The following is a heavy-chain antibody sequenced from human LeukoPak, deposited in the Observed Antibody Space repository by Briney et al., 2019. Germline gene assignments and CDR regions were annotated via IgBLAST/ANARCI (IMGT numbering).Heavy chain of an antibody. V-gene: IGHV3-15*01. CDR2: IKSKTDGRTT. J-gene: IGHJ4*02. CDR3: TTGEYYDSSGRANDY. D-gene: IGHD3-22*01. Sequence: SGGSLRLSCAASGFTFSNAWMSWVRQAPGKGLEWVGRIKSKTDGRTTDYAAPVKGSFTISRDDSKNTLYLQMNSRKTEDTAVYYCTTGEYYDSSGRANDYWGQGTLVTVSS. CDR1: GFTFSNAW.